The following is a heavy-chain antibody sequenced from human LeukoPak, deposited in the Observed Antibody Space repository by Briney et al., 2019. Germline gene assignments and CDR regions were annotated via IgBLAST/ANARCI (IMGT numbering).Heavy chain of an antibody. CDR1: GFTFRSYW. V-gene: IGHV3-74*01. CDR2: INSDGSST. J-gene: IGHJ5*02. Sequence: PGGSLRLSCAASGFTFRSYWMHWVRQAPGKGLEWVSRINSDGSSTNYADSVKGGFTISRDNAKNTLYLQMTSLRAEDTAVYYCARDAGGRFDPWGQGTLVTLSS. D-gene: IGHD3-16*01. CDR3: ARDAGGRFDP.